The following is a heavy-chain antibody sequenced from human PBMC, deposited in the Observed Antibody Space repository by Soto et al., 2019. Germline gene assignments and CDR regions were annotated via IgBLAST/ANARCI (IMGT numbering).Heavy chain of an antibody. CDR3: ARRYYDSSAYSPYAFDI. J-gene: IGHJ3*02. Sequence: PGESLKISCQCSGYSFTNYWISCVRQMPGKGLQWMGGIDPSDSYTKYNPSFQGHVTISADKSISKAYLQWSSLEASDTAMYYCARRYYDSSAYSPYAFDIWGQGTMVTVSS. CDR1: GYSFTNYW. CDR2: IDPSDSYT. V-gene: IGHV5-10-1*01. D-gene: IGHD3-22*01.